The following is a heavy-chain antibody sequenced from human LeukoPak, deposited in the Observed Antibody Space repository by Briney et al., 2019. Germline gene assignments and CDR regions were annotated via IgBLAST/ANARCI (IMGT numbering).Heavy chain of an antibody. CDR1: GASMSNYY. Sequence: PSETLSLTCTVSGASMSNYYWSWIRQPPGKGLEWIGHFYYSGSTDYNPSLRSRVTISVDSSKNQFSLKLSSVTAADTAVYYCARDRPQRYSSSWYDYWGQGTLVTVSS. CDR3: ARDRPQRYSSSWYDY. D-gene: IGHD6-13*01. J-gene: IGHJ4*02. CDR2: FYYSGST. V-gene: IGHV4-59*12.